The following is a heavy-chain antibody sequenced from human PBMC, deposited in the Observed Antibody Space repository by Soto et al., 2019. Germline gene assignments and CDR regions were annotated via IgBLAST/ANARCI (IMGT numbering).Heavy chain of an antibody. Sequence: PGGSLRLACAASGFTFDDYAMHWVRQAPGKGLEWVSGISWNSGSIGYADSVKGRFTISRDNAKNSLYLQMNSLRAEDTALYYCARGSFDHAFDIWGQGTMVTVSS. CDR3: ARGSFDHAFDI. CDR1: GFTFDDYA. J-gene: IGHJ3*02. V-gene: IGHV3-9*01. CDR2: ISWNSGSI. D-gene: IGHD3-9*01.